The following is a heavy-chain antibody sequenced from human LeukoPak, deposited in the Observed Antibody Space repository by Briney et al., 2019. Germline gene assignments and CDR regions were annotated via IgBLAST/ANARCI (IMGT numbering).Heavy chain of an antibody. J-gene: IGHJ4*02. CDR3: APSGDQYYFDH. CDR2: INPNSGDT. CDR1: GYTXTGYY. Sequence: ASVKVSCKTSGYTXTGYYMHGVRQAPGQGLEWMGWINPNSGDTNYAQKFQGRVTMTRDTSISAAYMDLSRLRPDDTAVYYCAPSGDQYYFDHWGQGTLVTVSS. D-gene: IGHD3-10*01. V-gene: IGHV1-2*02.